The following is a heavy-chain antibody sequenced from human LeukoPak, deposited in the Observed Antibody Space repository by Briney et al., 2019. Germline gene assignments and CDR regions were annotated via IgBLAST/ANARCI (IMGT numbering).Heavy chain of an antibody. V-gene: IGHV4-34*01. Sequence: SETLSLTCAVYGGSFSGYYWSRIRQPPGKGLEWIGEINHSGSTNYTPSLKRRVTIPVDTSKNQSSLNLTSVTAADTAVYYCARGGVYDFWSGYLYYFDYWGQGTLVTVSS. CDR1: GGSFSGYY. CDR3: ARGGVYDFWSGYLYYFDY. J-gene: IGHJ4*02. D-gene: IGHD3-3*01. CDR2: INHSGST.